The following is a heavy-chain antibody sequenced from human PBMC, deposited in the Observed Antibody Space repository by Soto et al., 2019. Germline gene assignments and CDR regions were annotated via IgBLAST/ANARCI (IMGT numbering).Heavy chain of an antibody. CDR1: GYTFMNYY. V-gene: IGHV1-2*02. J-gene: IGHJ5*02. CDR3: ARPTGYISDGYYSEP. Sequence: ASVKVSCKASGYTFMNYYMHWVRQAPGQGFEWMGRISAKSGGDIYAEKFQGRVSLNWDTCLKTVYMELSSLLSEDTAVYYCARPTGYISDGYYSEPWGQGTQVPVSS. CDR2: ISAKSGGD. D-gene: IGHD6-19*01.